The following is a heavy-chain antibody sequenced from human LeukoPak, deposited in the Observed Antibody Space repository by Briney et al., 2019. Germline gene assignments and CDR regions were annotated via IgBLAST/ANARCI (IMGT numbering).Heavy chain of an antibody. Sequence: GGSLRLSCAASGFTFSSYAMHWVRQAPGKGPEWVAVISYDGSNKYYADSVKGRFTISRDNSKNTLYLQMNSLRAEDTAVYYCAREDGDYYYDSSGYPDYWGQGTLVTVSS. D-gene: IGHD3-22*01. V-gene: IGHV3-30-3*01. CDR2: ISYDGSNK. CDR1: GFTFSSYA. J-gene: IGHJ4*02. CDR3: AREDGDYYYDSSGYPDY.